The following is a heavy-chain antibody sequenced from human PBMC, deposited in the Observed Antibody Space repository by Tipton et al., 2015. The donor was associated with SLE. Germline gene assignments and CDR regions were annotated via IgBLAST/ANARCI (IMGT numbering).Heavy chain of an antibody. D-gene: IGHD1-1*01. J-gene: IGHJ3*02. CDR1: GGSFSGYY. CDR2: INHSGST. CDR3: ARGRRRGPGAFDI. V-gene: IGHV4-34*01. Sequence: TLSLTCAVYGGSFSGYYWNWIRQPPGKGLEWIGEINHSGSTNYNPSLKGRVTISIDTSKNQFSLKLTSVTAVDTAVYYCARGRRRGPGAFDIWGQGTLVTVSS.